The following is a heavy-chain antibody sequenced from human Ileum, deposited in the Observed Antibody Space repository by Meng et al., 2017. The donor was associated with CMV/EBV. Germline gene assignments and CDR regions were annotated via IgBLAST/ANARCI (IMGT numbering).Heavy chain of an antibody. V-gene: IGHV4-4*07. J-gene: IGHJ5*02. Sequence: HVQLPESRLCLVTPSATRSLTSTVSGASLNDYYLSWIRQPAGKGLEWIGRIFATGTTNYNPSLKSRVTMSVDTSKNQFSLKLTSVTAADTAVYFCARDRFDPWGQGALVTVSS. CDR2: IFATGTT. CDR1: GASLNDYY. CDR3: ARDRFDP.